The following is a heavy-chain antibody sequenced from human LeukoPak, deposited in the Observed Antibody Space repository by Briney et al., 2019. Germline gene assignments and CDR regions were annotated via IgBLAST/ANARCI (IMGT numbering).Heavy chain of an antibody. Sequence: GRSLRLSCAASGFTFSRYGMHWVRQAPGKGLEWVAAISYDRSNEYYADSVKGRFTISRDNSKNTLYLQMNSLRGEDTAVYYCAKDRHPVVNTAYYHGMTVWVQAPTVIV. CDR2: ISYDRSNE. CDR1: GFTFSRYG. J-gene: IGHJ6*02. V-gene: IGHV3-30*18. D-gene: IGHD4-17*01. CDR3: AKDRHPVVNTAYYHGMTV.